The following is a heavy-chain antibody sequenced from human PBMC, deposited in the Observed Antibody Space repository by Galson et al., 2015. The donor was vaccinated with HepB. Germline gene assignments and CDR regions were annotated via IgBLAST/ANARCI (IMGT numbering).Heavy chain of an antibody. Sequence: QSGAEVKKPGESLKISCQGSGYSFSNYLVAWVRQMPGKGLEWMGIIYPGDSYTRYSPSFQGQVTFSADKSINTAYLQWSSLKASDTAMYFCARQGPYYYETSAYSTLDNWGQGTLVTVSS. CDR2: IYPGDSYT. J-gene: IGHJ4*02. V-gene: IGHV5-51*01. CDR1: GYSFSNYL. CDR3: ARQGPYYYETSAYSTLDN. D-gene: IGHD3-22*01.